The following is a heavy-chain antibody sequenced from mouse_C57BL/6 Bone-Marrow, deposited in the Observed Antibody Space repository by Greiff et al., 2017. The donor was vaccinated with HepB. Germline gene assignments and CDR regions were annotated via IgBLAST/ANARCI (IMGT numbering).Heavy chain of an antibody. V-gene: IGHV1-61*01. Sequence: QVQLQQPGAELVRPGSSVKLSCKASGYTFTSYWMDWVKQRPGQGLEWIGNIYPSDSETHYNQKFKDKATLTVDKSSSTAYMQLSSLTSEDSAVYYCARSDSAPYAMDYWGQGTSVTVSS. CDR1: GYTFTSYW. J-gene: IGHJ4*01. CDR3: ARSDSAPYAMDY. CDR2: IYPSDSET.